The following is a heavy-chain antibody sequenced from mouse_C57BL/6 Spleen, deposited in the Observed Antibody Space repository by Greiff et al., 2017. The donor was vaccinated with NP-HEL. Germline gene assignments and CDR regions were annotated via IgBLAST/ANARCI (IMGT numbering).Heavy chain of an antibody. Sequence: LQQSGPELVKPGASVKIPCKASGYTFTDYNMDWVKQSHGKSLEWIGDINPNNGGTIYNQKFKGKATLTVDKSSSTAYMELRSLTSEDTAVYYCARSNDGYYDYAMDYRGQGTSVTVSS. J-gene: IGHJ4*01. V-gene: IGHV1-18*01. CDR2: INPNNGGT. D-gene: IGHD2-3*01. CDR3: ARSNDGYYDYAMDY. CDR1: GYTFTDYN.